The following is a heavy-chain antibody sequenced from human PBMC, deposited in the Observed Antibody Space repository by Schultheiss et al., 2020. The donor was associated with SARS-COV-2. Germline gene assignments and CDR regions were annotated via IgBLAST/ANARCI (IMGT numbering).Heavy chain of an antibody. D-gene: IGHD3-10*01. CDR1: GFTFSNAW. V-gene: IGHV3-30*18. CDR3: AKDLLQLAWMVGGLDY. CDR2: ISYDGSNK. J-gene: IGHJ4*02. Sequence: GGSLRLSCAASGFTFSNAWMSWVRQAPGKGLEWVAVISYDGSNKYYADSVKGRFTISRDNSKNTLYLQMNSLRAEDTAVYYCAKDLLQLAWMVGGLDYWGQGTLVTVAS.